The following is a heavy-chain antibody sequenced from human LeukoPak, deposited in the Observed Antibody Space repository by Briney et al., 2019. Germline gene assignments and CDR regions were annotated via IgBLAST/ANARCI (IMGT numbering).Heavy chain of an antibody. J-gene: IGHJ4*02. CDR1: GYTFTSYG. CDR2: ISAYNGNT. Sequence: ASVKVSCKASGYTFTSYGISWVRQAPGQGLEWMGWISAYNGNTNYAQKLQGRVTMTTDTSTSTAYMELRSLRSDDTAVYYCARDGSDHYGSGSPPLDYWGQGTLVTVSS. V-gene: IGHV1-18*01. CDR3: ARDGSDHYGSGSPPLDY. D-gene: IGHD3-10*01.